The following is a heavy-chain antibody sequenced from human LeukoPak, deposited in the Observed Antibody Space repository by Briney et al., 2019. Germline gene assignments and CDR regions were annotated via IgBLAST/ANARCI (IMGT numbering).Heavy chain of an antibody. CDR1: GGSISSSSYY. V-gene: IGHV4-39*07. D-gene: IGHD6-19*01. CDR3: ARPYSGYSSGWYLGY. Sequence: SETLSLTCTVSGGSISSSSYYWGWIRQPPGKGLEWIGSIYYSGSTYYNPSLKSRVTISVDTSKNQFSLKLSSVAAADTAVYYCARPYSGYSSGWYLGYWGQGTLVTVPS. CDR2: IYYSGST. J-gene: IGHJ4*02.